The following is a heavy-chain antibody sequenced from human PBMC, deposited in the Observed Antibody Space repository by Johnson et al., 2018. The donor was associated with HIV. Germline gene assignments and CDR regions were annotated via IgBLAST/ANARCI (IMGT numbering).Heavy chain of an antibody. Sequence: QMLLVESGGGVVQPGGSLRLSCLASGFSISDSAIHWVRQAPGKGLESVAVISKDGDNEYYADSVKGRFTVSRDHSKNTLNLQMNSLRPEDTGVYYCAKGLLIAAAHDAVDIWGQGTMVTVSS. CDR3: AKGLLIAAAHDAVDI. CDR1: GFSISDSA. D-gene: IGHD6-13*01. CDR2: ISKDGDNE. J-gene: IGHJ3*02. V-gene: IGHV3-30-3*01.